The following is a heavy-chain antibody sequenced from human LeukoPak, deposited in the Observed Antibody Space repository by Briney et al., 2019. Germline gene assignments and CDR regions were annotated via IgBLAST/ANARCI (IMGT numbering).Heavy chain of an antibody. D-gene: IGHD3-22*01. CDR2: IYASGST. CDR3: ARDYYDSDGYWDYFDY. Sequence: SETLSLTCTVSGGSITDYYWSWIRQPAGKRLEWIGRIYASGSTNYNPALKSRLTMSVDTSKNQFSLRMSSVTAADTAVYFCARDYYDSDGYWDYFDYWGQGTLVTVSS. CDR1: GGSITDYY. V-gene: IGHV4-4*07. J-gene: IGHJ4*02.